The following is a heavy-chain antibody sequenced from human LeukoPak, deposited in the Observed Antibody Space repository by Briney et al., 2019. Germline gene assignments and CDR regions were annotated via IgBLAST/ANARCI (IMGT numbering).Heavy chain of an antibody. CDR1: GFTFSSYS. V-gene: IGHV3-48*04. CDR2: ISSSSSII. J-gene: IGHJ5*02. CDR3: AKDIYPLWQQHWFDP. D-gene: IGHD6-13*01. Sequence: GGSLRLSCAASGFTFSSYSMNWVRQAPGKGLEWISHISSSSSIIFYADSVGGRFTISRDNAKNSLYLQMNSLRAEDTALYYCAKDIYPLWQQHWFDPWGQGPLVTVSS.